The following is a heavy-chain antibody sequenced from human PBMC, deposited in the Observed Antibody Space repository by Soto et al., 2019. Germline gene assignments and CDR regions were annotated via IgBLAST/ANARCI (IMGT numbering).Heavy chain of an antibody. CDR2: IYSGGST. CDR3: ASGGYDFAY. D-gene: IGHD5-12*01. CDR1: GFTVSSNY. V-gene: IGHV3-53*04. J-gene: IGHJ4*02. Sequence: LSLTCAASGFTVSSNYMSWVRQAPGKGLEWVSVIYSGGSTYYADSVKGRFTISRHNSKNTLYLQMNSLRAEDTAVYYCASGGYDFAYWGQGTLVTVSS.